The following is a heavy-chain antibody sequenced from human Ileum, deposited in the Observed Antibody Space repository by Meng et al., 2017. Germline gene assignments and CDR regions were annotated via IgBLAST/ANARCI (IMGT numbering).Heavy chain of an antibody. J-gene: IGHJ4*02. D-gene: IGHD5-18*01. CDR2: INPDGSQR. CDR1: GLTFSTSW. CDR3: ARTHKYGYDY. Sequence: GGSLRLSCVASGLTFSTSWMTWVRQAPGKGLEWVAVINPDGSQRSYVDSVKGRFTISRDNARNSLYLQMNTLRAEDMAVYFCARTHKYGYDYWGQGTLV. V-gene: IGHV3-7*01.